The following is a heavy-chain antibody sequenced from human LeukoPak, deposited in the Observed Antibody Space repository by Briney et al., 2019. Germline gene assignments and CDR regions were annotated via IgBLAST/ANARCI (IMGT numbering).Heavy chain of an antibody. CDR3: AKDLNGYNPGPDAFDI. J-gene: IGHJ3*02. D-gene: IGHD5-24*01. CDR1: GFTFSSYD. Sequence: GGSLRLSCAASGFTFSSYDIHWVRQAPGKGLQWVAFIRNDGSNKYYADSVKGRFTISRDNSKSTLYLQMNSLRAEDTALYYCAKDLNGYNPGPDAFDIWGQGTMVTVSS. CDR2: IRNDGSNK. V-gene: IGHV3-30*02.